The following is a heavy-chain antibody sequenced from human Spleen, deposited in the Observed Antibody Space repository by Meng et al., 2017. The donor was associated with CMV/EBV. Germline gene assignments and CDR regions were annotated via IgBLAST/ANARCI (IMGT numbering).Heavy chain of an antibody. Sequence: HLLGSGPGLVKSPETLSLTCPGPVYSISNNSYYWGWIRQPPGKGLEWIASIYYSGLTFQNPSLKSRLTTSVDTSKNQFSLQLRFVTAADTAVYYCARHRGNYYQSFLHWGQGTLVTVSS. CDR3: ARHRGNYYQSFLH. V-gene: IGHV4-39*01. D-gene: IGHD1-26*01. J-gene: IGHJ1*01. CDR1: VYSISNNSYY. CDR2: IYYSGLT.